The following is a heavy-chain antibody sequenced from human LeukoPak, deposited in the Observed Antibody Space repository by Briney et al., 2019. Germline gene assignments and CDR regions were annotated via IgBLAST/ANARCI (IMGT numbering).Heavy chain of an antibody. CDR3: ARGRQDVTMIVVVMTAVSYYLDV. Sequence: SETLSLTCTVSGGSISSSSYYWGWIRQTPEKGLEWIGEMNPSGSTSYNPSLKSRVTISVDTSKNQFSLKLSSVTAADTAVYYCARGRQDVTMIVVVMTAVSYYLDVWGKGSTVTVS. CDR2: MNPSGST. D-gene: IGHD3-22*01. V-gene: IGHV4-39*07. J-gene: IGHJ6*03. CDR1: GGSISSSSYY.